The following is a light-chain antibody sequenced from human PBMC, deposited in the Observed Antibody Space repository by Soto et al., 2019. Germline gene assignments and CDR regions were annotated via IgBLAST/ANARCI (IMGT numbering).Light chain of an antibody. CDR1: QSINTF. Sequence: DLQMSQSPSSLSASGGDRVTITCRASQSINTFLNWYQQKPGKAPKLLIYAASSLKSAVPSRFSGSGSGTDFTLTISSLQPEDFATYYCQQSYTTPYTFGQGTKLEIK. J-gene: IGKJ2*01. CDR2: AAS. CDR3: QQSYTTPYT. V-gene: IGKV1-39*01.